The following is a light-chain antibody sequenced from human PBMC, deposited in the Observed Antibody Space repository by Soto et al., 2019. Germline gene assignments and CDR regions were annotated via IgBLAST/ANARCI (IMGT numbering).Light chain of an antibody. Sequence: EIVSPPSPAPLSVPPWERATRSCRASLSVSSNLAWYQQKPGQAPRLLVYGASTRATGVPARFSGSGSGTEFTLTISSLQSEDFAVYSCQQYNNWPITFGQGTRLEIK. CDR3: QQYNNWPIT. CDR2: GAS. V-gene: IGKV3-15*01. CDR1: LSVSSN. J-gene: IGKJ5*01.